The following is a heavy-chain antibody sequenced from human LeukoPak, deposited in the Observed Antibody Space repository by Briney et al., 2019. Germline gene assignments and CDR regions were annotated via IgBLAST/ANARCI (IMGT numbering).Heavy chain of an antibody. CDR3: ARVIGRDGYNS. V-gene: IGHV1-69*05. CDR1: GGTFISYA. Sequence: SVKVSCKASGGTFISYAISWVRQAPGQGHEWMGGIIPLFGTANYAQKFQGRVTITTDESTSTAYMELSSLRSEDTAVYYCARVIGRDGYNSWGQGTLVTVSS. D-gene: IGHD5-24*01. J-gene: IGHJ4*02. CDR2: IIPLFGTA.